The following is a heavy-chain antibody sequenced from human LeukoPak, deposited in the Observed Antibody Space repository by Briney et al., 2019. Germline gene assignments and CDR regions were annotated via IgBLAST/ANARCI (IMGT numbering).Heavy chain of an antibody. V-gene: IGHV3-21*01. Sequence: PGGSLRLSCAASGFTFSSYSMNWVRQAPGKGLEWVSSISSSSSYIYYADSVKGRSTISRDNAKNSLYLQMNSLRAEDTAVYYCAREVEFRSCSSYDYWGQGTLVTVSS. D-gene: IGHD6-6*01. CDR1: GFTFSSYS. CDR2: ISSSSSYI. J-gene: IGHJ4*02. CDR3: AREVEFRSCSSYDY.